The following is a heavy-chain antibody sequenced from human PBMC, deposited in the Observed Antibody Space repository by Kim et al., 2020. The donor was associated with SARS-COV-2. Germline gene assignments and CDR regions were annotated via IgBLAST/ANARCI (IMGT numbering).Heavy chain of an antibody. CDR3: ARGGGSTVWDALDI. CDR2: MTPNSGST. J-gene: IGHJ3*02. V-gene: IGHV1-8*01. D-gene: IGHD2-15*01. CDR1: GYTFNNYD. Sequence: ASVKVSCKASGYTFNNYDIYWVRQATGQGLEWMAWMTPNSGSTGSVQKFQGRVSLTMNTSISTAYMELSSLRSDDTAAYFCARGGGSTVWDALDIWGHGT.